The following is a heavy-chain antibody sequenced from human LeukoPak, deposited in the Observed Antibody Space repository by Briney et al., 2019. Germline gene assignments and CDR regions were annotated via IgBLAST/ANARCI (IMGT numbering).Heavy chain of an antibody. CDR1: GFTFSYYG. Sequence: GGSLRLSCAASGFTFSYYGMHWVRQAPDKGLEWVAFIRNDGSSKYYADSVKGRFTISGDNSKNTLFLQMNSLRAEDTAVYYCAHGAMYQLDYWGQGTLVTVSS. CDR2: IRNDGSSK. J-gene: IGHJ4*02. V-gene: IGHV3-30*02. CDR3: AHGAMYQLDY. D-gene: IGHD2-2*01.